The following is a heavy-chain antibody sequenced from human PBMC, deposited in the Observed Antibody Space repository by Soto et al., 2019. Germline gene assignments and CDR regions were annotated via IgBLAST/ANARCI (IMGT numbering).Heavy chain of an antibody. D-gene: IGHD5-18*01. J-gene: IGHJ6*02. CDR2: IYYSGST. V-gene: IGHV4-39*01. CDR1: GGSISSSSYY. CDR3: ARPIKAMGLYGMDV. Sequence: SETLSLTCTVSGGSISSSSYYWGWIRQPPGKGLEWIGTIYYSGSTYYNPSLKSRVTISVDTSKNQFSLNLSSVTAADTAVYYCARPIKAMGLYGMDVWGQGTTVTV.